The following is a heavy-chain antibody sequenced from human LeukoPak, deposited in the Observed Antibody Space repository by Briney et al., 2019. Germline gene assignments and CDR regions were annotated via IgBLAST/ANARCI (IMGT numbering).Heavy chain of an antibody. Sequence: GGSLRLSCAASGFTFSSYWMSWVRQAPGKGLEWLANIKQDGSEKYYVDSVKGRFTISRDNAKNSLYLQMNSLRVEDTAVYYCARAWGSSGAHFDYWGQGTLVTVSS. CDR1: GFTFSSYW. D-gene: IGHD3-22*01. CDR2: IKQDGSEK. CDR3: ARAWGSSGAHFDY. V-gene: IGHV3-7*01. J-gene: IGHJ4*02.